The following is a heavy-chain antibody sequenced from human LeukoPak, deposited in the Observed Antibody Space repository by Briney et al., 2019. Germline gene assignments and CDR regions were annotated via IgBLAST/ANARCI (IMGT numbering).Heavy chain of an antibody. CDR3: ARVRITMVRGVMPRGVFDY. CDR1: GYTFTNYG. J-gene: IGHJ4*02. Sequence: ASVKVSCKASGYTFTNYGISWVRQAPGQGLEWMGWISAYNGNTNYAQKLQGRVTMTTDTSTSTAYMELRSLRSDDRAVYYCARVRITMVRGVMPRGVFDYWGQGTLVTVSS. D-gene: IGHD3-10*01. CDR2: ISAYNGNT. V-gene: IGHV1-18*01.